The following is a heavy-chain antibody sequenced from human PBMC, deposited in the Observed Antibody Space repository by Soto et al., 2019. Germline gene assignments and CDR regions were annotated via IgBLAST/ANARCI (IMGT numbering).Heavy chain of an antibody. CDR2: IGTAGDT. CDR3: ARGGGSGSSDLFLDY. V-gene: IGHV3-13*04. D-gene: IGHD3-10*01. Sequence: GGSLRLSCAASGFTYSSYDMHWVRQATGLGLEWVSAIGTAGDTYYPGSVKGRFTISRENAKNSLYLQMNSLRAGDTAVYYCARGGGSGSSDLFLDYWGQGTLVTVSS. J-gene: IGHJ4*02. CDR1: GFTYSSYD.